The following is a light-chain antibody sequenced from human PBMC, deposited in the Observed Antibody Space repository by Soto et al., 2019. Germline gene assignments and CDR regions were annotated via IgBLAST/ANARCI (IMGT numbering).Light chain of an antibody. Sequence: DIQMTQSPSSVSASVGDRVTITCRASQGVNNWVAWYQLKSGKAPNLLIYGASSLQSGVPSRFSGSGSGTDFTLTINSLQPEDFATYFCQQADSFPLTFGQGTKVEI. CDR3: QQADSFPLT. CDR2: GAS. J-gene: IGKJ1*01. CDR1: QGVNNW. V-gene: IGKV1-12*01.